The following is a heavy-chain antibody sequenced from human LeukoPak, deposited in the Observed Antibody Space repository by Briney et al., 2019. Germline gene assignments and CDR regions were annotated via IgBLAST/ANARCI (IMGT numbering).Heavy chain of an antibody. D-gene: IGHD2-8*01. V-gene: IGHV1-69*13. Sequence: SVKVSCKASGGTFSSYAISWVRQAPGQGLEWMGGIIPIFGTANYAQKFQGRVTITADESTSTAYMELSSLRSEDTVVYYCARTWNIVLMVYAPPYGMDVWGQGTTVTVSS. CDR1: GGTFSSYA. J-gene: IGHJ6*02. CDR2: IIPIFGTA. CDR3: ARTWNIVLMVYAPPYGMDV.